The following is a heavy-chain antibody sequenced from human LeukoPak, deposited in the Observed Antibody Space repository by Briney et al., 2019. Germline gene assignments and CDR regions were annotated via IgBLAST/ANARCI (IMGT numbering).Heavy chain of an antibody. D-gene: IGHD6-13*01. Sequence: ASVKVSCKASGGTFSSYAISWVRQAPGQGLEWMGRIIPILGIANYAQKFQGRVTITADKSTSTAYMELSSLRSEDTAVYYCASGADRIAAAGTTFDYWGQGTLFTVSS. V-gene: IGHV1-69*04. J-gene: IGHJ4*02. CDR3: ASGADRIAAAGTTFDY. CDR1: GGTFSSYA. CDR2: IIPILGIA.